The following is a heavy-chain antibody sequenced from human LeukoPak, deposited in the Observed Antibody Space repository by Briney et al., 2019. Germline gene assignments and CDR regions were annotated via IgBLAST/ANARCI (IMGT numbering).Heavy chain of an antibody. CDR3: ARADYSRSSWGLDV. Sequence: LETLSLTCTGSGGSISSYYWSWIRQPAGKGLEWIGRIYTSGSTNYNPSLKSRVTMSVDTSKNQFSLKLSSVTAADTAIYYCARADYSRSSWGLDVWGQGTTVIVSS. V-gene: IGHV4-4*07. D-gene: IGHD6-6*01. CDR2: IYTSGST. J-gene: IGHJ6*02. CDR1: GGSISSYY.